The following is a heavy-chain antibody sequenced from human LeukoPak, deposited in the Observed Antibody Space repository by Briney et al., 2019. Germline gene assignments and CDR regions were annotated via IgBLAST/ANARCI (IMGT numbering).Heavy chain of an antibody. D-gene: IGHD2-8*01. J-gene: IGHJ4*02. CDR1: GYTFTSYY. V-gene: IGHV1-46*01. CDR3: ARDNDLDY. CDR2: IYPGGGST. Sequence: WASVKVSCKASGYTFTSYYIHWVRQAPGQGLEWMGIIYPGGGSTNSAQKFQGRVTMTRDMSTSTVYMELSSLRSEDTAVYYCARDNDLDYWGQGTLVTVSS.